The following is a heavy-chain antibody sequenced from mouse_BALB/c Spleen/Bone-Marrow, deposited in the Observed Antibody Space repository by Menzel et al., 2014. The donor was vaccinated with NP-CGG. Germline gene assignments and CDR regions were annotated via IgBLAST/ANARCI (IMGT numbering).Heavy chain of an antibody. CDR2: IYPYNGGS. V-gene: IGHV1S29*02. D-gene: IGHD1-1*02. CDR1: GYTFTDYN. Sequence: VQLQQSGPELVKPGASVKISCKASGYTFTDYNMHWMKQSHGKGLEWIGYIYPYNGGSGYNQRFKSKATLTVDNSSTAAYMELRSLTSEDSAVYYCARRGSPYYFDYWGQSTTLTVSS. J-gene: IGHJ2*01. CDR3: ARRGSPYYFDY.